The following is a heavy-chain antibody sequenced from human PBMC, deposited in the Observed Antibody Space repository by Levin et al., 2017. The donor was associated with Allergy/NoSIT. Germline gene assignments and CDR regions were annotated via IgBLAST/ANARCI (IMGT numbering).Heavy chain of an antibody. CDR1: DASMNTSF. CDR3: ARHKGGGAYSFDY. D-gene: IGHD4-23*01. CDR2: MYYTGLS. Sequence: SQTLSLTCSVSDASMNTSFWSWIRPPPGMGLEWLGYMYYTGLSKYHPSLKNRLTLSLDTSKNQFSLRMNFVTAADTAVYYCARHKGGGAYSFDYWGQGILVSVSS. V-gene: IGHV4-59*08. J-gene: IGHJ4*02.